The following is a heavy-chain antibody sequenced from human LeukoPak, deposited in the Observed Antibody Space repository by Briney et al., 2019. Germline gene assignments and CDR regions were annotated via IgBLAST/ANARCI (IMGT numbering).Heavy chain of an antibody. D-gene: IGHD3-3*01. CDR2: IHPSGGST. CDR1: GYMFTSYY. J-gene: IGHJ6*02. Sequence: GASVKVSCKASGYMFTSYYMHWVRQAPGRGLEWMGIIHPSGGSTSYAQKFQGRVTMTRDTSTSTVYMELSSLRSEDTAVYYCARELNYDSHYYYYGMDVWGQGTTVTVSS. V-gene: IGHV1-46*01. CDR3: ARELNYDSHYYYYGMDV.